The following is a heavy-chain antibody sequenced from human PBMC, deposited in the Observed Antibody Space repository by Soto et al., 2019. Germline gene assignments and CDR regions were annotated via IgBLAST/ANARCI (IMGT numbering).Heavy chain of an antibody. J-gene: IGHJ4*02. V-gene: IGHV4-59*01. CDR1: GGSISSYY. Sequence: SETLSLTCTVSGGSISSYYWSWIRQPPGKGLEWIGYIYFRGSTNYNPSLKSRVTISVDTSKNQFSLKLNSATAADTAMYYCVRESDFIGWYDYRGQGTLVTVSS. D-gene: IGHD6-19*01. CDR2: IYFRGST. CDR3: VRESDFIGWYDY.